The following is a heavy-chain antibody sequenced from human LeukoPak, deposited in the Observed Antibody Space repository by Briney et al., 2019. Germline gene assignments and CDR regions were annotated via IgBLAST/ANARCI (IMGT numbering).Heavy chain of an antibody. D-gene: IGHD6-19*01. V-gene: IGHV3-30-3*01. Sequence: GGSLRLSCAASGFTFSSYAMHWVRQAPGKGLEWVAVISYDGTNKYYADSVKGRFTISRDNSKNTLYLQMNSLRAEDTAVHYCARETSSGWEFDYWGQGTLVTVSS. CDR1: GFTFSSYA. CDR3: ARETSSGWEFDY. CDR2: ISYDGTNK. J-gene: IGHJ4*02.